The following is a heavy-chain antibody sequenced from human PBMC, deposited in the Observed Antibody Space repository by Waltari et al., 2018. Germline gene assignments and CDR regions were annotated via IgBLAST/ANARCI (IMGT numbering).Heavy chain of an antibody. CDR1: GYTFTSYG. CDR2: ISAYNGNT. Sequence: QVQLVQSGAEVKKPGASVKVSCKASGYTFTSYGIRWVRQAPGQGLEWMGWISAYNGNTNYAQKLQGRVTMTTDTSTSTAYMELRSLRSDDTAMYYCARRSCTGECYAPYVYWGQGSLVTVSS. J-gene: IGHJ4*02. D-gene: IGHD2-8*02. V-gene: IGHV1-18*01. CDR3: ARRSCTGECYAPYVY.